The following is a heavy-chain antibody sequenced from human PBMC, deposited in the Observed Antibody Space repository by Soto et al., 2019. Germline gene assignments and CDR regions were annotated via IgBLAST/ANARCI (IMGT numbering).Heavy chain of an antibody. CDR1: GYTFTSYY. CDR2: INPSGGST. J-gene: IGHJ6*02. V-gene: IGHV1-46*01. D-gene: IGHD1-26*01. CDR3: ARGRSVGYYYYYYGMDV. Sequence: ASVKVSCIASGYTFTSYYMHRVRQAPGQGLEWMGIINPSGGSTSYAQKFQGRVTMTRDTSTSTVYMELSSLRSEDTAVYYCARGRSVGYYYYYYGMDVWGQGTTVTVSS.